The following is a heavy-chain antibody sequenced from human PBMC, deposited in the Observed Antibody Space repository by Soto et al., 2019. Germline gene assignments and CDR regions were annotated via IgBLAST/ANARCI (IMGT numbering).Heavy chain of an antibody. CDR3: ARGIIAAAAQFDY. J-gene: IGHJ4*02. CDR1: GGSISSGGYY. CDR2: IYYSGST. V-gene: IGHV4-31*03. D-gene: IGHD6-13*01. Sequence: PSETLSLTCTVSGGSISSGGYYWSWIRQHPGKGLEWIGYIYYSGSTYYNPSLKSRVTISVDTSKNQFSLKLSSVTAADTAVYYCARGIIAAAAQFDYWGQGTLVTVSS.